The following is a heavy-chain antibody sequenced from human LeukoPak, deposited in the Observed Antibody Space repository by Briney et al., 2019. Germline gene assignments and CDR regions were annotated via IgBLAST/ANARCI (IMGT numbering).Heavy chain of an antibody. V-gene: IGHV3-20*04. J-gene: IGHJ4*02. CDR1: GFSFDDYG. CDR3: ARDLRVVITGSFDS. D-gene: IGHD3-22*01. CDR2: INWNGDST. Sequence: GGSLRLSCAASGFSFDDYGLTWVRQAPGKGLEWVSGINWNGDSTDYADSVKGRFTISRDNAKNSLYLQMNSLRAEDTALYYCARDLRVVITGSFDSRGQGTLVTVSS.